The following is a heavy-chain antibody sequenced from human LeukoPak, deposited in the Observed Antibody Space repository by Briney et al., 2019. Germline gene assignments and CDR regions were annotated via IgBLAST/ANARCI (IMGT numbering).Heavy chain of an antibody. J-gene: IGHJ6*02. Sequence: SVKVTCKTSGGTFSSSAITWVRQAPGQGLEWMGRIIPALNITSYAQKFQGRVTITADTSTSTAYMELSSLRSEETAVYYCARDQGLTAPPPYGLDVWGQGTTVTVSS. CDR3: ARDQGLTAPPPYGLDV. CDR1: GGTFSSSA. CDR2: IIPALNIT. V-gene: IGHV1-69*04. D-gene: IGHD5-18*01.